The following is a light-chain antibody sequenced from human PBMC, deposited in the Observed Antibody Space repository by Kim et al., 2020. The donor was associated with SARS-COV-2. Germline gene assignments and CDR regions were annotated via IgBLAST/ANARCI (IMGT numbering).Light chain of an antibody. CDR3: HHYARSRYT. CDR2: SAS. V-gene: IGKV3-20*01. J-gene: IGKJ2*01. Sequence: LSPGERAPLSCRASQSVSSIYLAWFQQKPGQAPRLLIESASSRATGIPDKFSGSGSGTDFTLTISRLEAEDSAVYYCHHYARSRYTFGQGTKLEI. CDR1: QSVSSIY.